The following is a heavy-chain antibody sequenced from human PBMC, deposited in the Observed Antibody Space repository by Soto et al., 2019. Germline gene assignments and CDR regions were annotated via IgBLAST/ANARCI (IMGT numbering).Heavy chain of an antibody. CDR1: GGSFSTYY. Sequence: KPSETLSLTCAVYGGSFSTYYWSWIRQPPGKGLEWIGEINHSGSTNYNPSLTSRVTISVDTSKNQFSLKLSSVTAADTAVYYCARVRRDSSAYGMGLYWLDPWGQGTLVTVSS. CDR3: ARVRRDSSAYGMGLYWLDP. V-gene: IGHV4-34*01. D-gene: IGHD3-22*01. CDR2: INHSGST. J-gene: IGHJ5*02.